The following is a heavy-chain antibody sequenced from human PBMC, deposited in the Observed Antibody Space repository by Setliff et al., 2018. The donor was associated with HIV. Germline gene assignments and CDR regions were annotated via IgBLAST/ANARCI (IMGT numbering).Heavy chain of an antibody. CDR1: DASISTSNFL. D-gene: IGHD4-17*01. V-gene: IGHV4-39*02. J-gene: IGHJ4*02. CDR2: SYYSSRT. Sequence: PSETLSLTCTVSDASISTSNFLWGWIRQSPGKGLEWIGSSYYSSRTYYNPSLKNRVTISADTSKNHLSLTLTSLTAADTAVYYCGRLETGPATSAYGPFNSWGQGKMVTVSS. CDR3: GRLETGPATSAYGPFNS.